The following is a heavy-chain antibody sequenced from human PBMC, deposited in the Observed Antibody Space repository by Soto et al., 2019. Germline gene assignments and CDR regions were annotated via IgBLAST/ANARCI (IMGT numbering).Heavy chain of an antibody. D-gene: IGHD5-18*01. CDR3: ASSPEIVYSYDLAVDY. CDR1: GYTFTSYA. J-gene: IGHJ4*02. Sequence: QVQLVQSGAEVKKPGASVKVSCKASGYTFTSYAMHWVRQAPGQRLEWMGWINAGNGNTKYSQKFQGRVTITRDTSASTAYMELSSLRSEDTAVYYCASSPEIVYSYDLAVDYWGQGTLVTVSS. CDR2: INAGNGNT. V-gene: IGHV1-3*01.